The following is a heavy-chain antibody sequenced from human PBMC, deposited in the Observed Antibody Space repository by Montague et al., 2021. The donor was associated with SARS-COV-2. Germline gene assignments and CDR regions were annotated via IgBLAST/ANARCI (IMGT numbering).Heavy chain of an antibody. V-gene: IGHV2-5*02. CDR3: ARNWAYFDY. Sequence: VKSTQTLTLTCTFSGFSLSTTGVGVGWIRQPPGKALEWLALIYLDDDRRYSPSLKSRLTITKDTSKNQVVLTMTNMDPVDTATYFCARNWAYFDYWGQGALVTVSS. CDR2: IYLDDDR. D-gene: IGHD7-27*01. CDR1: GFSLSTTGVG. J-gene: IGHJ4*02.